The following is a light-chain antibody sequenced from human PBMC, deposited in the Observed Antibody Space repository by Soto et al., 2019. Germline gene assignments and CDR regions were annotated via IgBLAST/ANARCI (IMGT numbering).Light chain of an antibody. V-gene: IGKV1-9*01. J-gene: IGKJ2*01. CDR1: QGISSY. CDR3: QQLNSYPRT. Sequence: IQLTQSPSSLSASVGDRVTITCRASQGISSYLAWYQQKPGKAPKLLIYAASTLRSGVPSRFSGSGSGTDFTLTISSLQPEDFATYYCQQLNSYPRTFGQGTKLEIK. CDR2: AAS.